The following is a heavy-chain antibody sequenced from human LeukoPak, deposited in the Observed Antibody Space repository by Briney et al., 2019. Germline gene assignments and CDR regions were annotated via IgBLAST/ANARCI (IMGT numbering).Heavy chain of an antibody. V-gene: IGHV3-30*04. D-gene: IGHD5-24*01. CDR3: VRDRLGDWYIRDFDS. J-gene: IGHJ4*02. CDR1: GFTFSSYV. CDR2: ISYDGSNE. Sequence: GGSLRLSCAASGFTFSSYVMHWVRQAPGKGLEWVAIISYDGSNEYYADSVKGRFTISRDNAENSLYLQMDSLRAEDTAVYYCVRDRLGDWYIRDFDSWGQGTLVTVSS.